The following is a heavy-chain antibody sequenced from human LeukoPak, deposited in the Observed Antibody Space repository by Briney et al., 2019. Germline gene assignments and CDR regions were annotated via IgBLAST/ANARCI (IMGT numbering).Heavy chain of an antibody. V-gene: IGHV1-2*02. CDR2: INPNSGGT. CDR3: ARDLHYDFWSGYLPPGFCDY. D-gene: IGHD3-3*01. Sequence: GASVKVSCKASGYTFTGYYMHWVRQAPGQGLEWMGWINPNSGGTNYAQKFQGRVTMTRDTSISTAYMELSRLRSDDTAVYYCARDLHYDFWSGYLPPGFCDYWGQGTLVTVSS. CDR1: GYTFTGYY. J-gene: IGHJ4*02.